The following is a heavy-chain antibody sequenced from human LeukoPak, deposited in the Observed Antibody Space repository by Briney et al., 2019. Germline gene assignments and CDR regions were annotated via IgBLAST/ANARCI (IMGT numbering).Heavy chain of an antibody. V-gene: IGHV1-8*01. Sequence: GASVKVSCKASGYTFTRYDINWVRQATGQGLEWMGWMNPNSGNTGYAQKFQGRVTMTRNTSISTAYMELSSLRSEDTAVYYCVLVVPATRGYAFDIWGQGTMVTVSS. J-gene: IGHJ3*02. D-gene: IGHD2-2*01. CDR3: VLVVPATRGYAFDI. CDR1: GYTFTRYD. CDR2: MNPNSGNT.